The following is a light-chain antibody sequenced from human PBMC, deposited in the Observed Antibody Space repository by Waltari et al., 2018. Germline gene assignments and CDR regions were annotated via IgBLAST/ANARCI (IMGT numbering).Light chain of an antibody. CDR3: QQANSFPYT. Sequence: DIQMTQSPSSLSASVGDRVTITCRASQDVSKWLAWYQQKPGKAPKLLIYSASSLQSGVPSRFSGSGSGTDFTLTISSLQPEDFATYYCQQANSFPYTFGQGTKLDIK. CDR2: SAS. J-gene: IGKJ2*01. V-gene: IGKV1-12*01. CDR1: QDVSKW.